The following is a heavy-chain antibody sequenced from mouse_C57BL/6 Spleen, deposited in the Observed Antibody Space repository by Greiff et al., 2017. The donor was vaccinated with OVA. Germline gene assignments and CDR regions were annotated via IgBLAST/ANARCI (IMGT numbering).Heavy chain of an antibody. CDR1: GYTFTSYW. D-gene: IGHD1-1*01. Sequence: VQLQQPGAELVKPGASVKLSCKASGYTFTSYWMHWVKQRPGQGLEWIGMIHPNSGSTNYNEKFKSKATLTVDKSSSTAYMQLSSLTSEDSAVYYCAYYYGDYYAMDYWGQGTSVTVSS. V-gene: IGHV1-64*01. CDR2: IHPNSGST. CDR3: AYYYGDYYAMDY. J-gene: IGHJ4*01.